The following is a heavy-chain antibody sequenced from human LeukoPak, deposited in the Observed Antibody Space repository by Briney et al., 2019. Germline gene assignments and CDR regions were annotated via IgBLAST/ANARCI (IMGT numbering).Heavy chain of an antibody. J-gene: IGHJ4*02. D-gene: IGHD4-23*01. V-gene: IGHV1-69*13. CDR1: GGTFSSYP. CDR3: ARNSRVASTSGLNY. Sequence: ASVTVSCKASGGTFSSYPFTWVRQAPGQGLEWMGEITPIFGAANYAQTFQGRVTITADESTSTVFMELSSLRSDDTAFYYCARNSRVASTSGLNYWGQGTLVTVSS. CDR2: ITPIFGAA.